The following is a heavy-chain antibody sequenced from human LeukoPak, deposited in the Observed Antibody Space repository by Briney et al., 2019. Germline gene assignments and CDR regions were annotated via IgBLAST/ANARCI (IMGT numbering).Heavy chain of an antibody. J-gene: IGHJ4*02. CDR3: ARHKADILTGYYLCGALGSFDY. CDR2: ISSSGNTI. CDR1: GFSFSDYY. Sequence: GGSLRLFCTASGFSFSDYYMSWIRQAPGKGLEWVSYISSSGNTIYYADSVKGRFTISRDNAKNSLYLQMNSLRAEDTAVYYCARHKADILTGYYLCGALGSFDYWGQGTLVTVSP. D-gene: IGHD3-9*01. V-gene: IGHV3-11*01.